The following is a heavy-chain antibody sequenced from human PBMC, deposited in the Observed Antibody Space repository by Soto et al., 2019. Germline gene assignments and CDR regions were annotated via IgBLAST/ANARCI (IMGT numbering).Heavy chain of an antibody. Sequence: GESLKISCKGSGYSFTSYWIGWVRQMPGKGLEWMGIIYPGDSDTRYSPSFQGQVTISADKSISTAYLQWSSLKASDTAMYYCARHSGILTGSPEDYFDYWGQGTLVTVSS. CDR1: GYSFTSYW. V-gene: IGHV5-51*01. CDR2: IYPGDSDT. J-gene: IGHJ4*02. CDR3: ARHSGILTGSPEDYFDY. D-gene: IGHD3-9*01.